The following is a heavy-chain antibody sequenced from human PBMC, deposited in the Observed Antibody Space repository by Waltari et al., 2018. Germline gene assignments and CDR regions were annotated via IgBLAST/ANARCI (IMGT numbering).Heavy chain of an antibody. Sequence: EVQLVESGGGLVQPGGSLRLSCAASGFTFRSYAMSWVRQAPGKGLEWVSAISGSGGSTYAADSVKGRFTISRDNSKNTLYLQMNSLRAEDTAVYYCAKAYYEGGAFDIWGQGTMVTVSS. V-gene: IGHV3-23*04. J-gene: IGHJ3*02. CDR3: AKAYYEGGAFDI. D-gene: IGHD3-3*01. CDR2: ISGSGGST. CDR1: GFTFRSYA.